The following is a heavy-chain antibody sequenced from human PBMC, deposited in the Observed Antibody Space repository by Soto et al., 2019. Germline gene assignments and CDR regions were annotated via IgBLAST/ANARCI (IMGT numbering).Heavy chain of an antibody. CDR1: GYTFTSYR. Sequence: ASVKVSCKASGYTFTSYRISCVRQAPGQGLEWMGWIIALYGNANYAQKLQGRVTMTTDTSTSTAYMELSSLRSEDTAVYYCASRTSTYYDFWSRYKTRQYGMDVRGQGTTVTLSS. D-gene: IGHD3-3*01. J-gene: IGHJ6*02. CDR2: IIALYGNA. V-gene: IGHV1-18*01. CDR3: ASRTSTYYDFWSRYKTRQYGMDV.